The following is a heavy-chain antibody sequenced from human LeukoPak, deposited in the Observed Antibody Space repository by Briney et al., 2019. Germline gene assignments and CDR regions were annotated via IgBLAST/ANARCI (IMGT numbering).Heavy chain of an antibody. CDR2: IYSSGST. CDR1: GGSISSSSYH. J-gene: IGHJ4*02. Sequence: SETLSLTCTVSGGSISSSSYHWGWIRQPPGKGLEWIGNIYSSGSTYDNPSLKSRLTISVDTSKNQFSLNLSSVTAADTAVYYCAKCEGATSQFDFWGQGTLVTVSS. CDR3: AKCEGATSQFDF. V-gene: IGHV4-39*07. D-gene: IGHD1-26*01.